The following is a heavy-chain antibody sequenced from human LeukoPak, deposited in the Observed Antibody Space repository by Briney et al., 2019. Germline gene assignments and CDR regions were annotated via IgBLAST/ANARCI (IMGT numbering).Heavy chain of an antibody. CDR2: IYYSGST. CDR3: ARENAVDYYGSGAPGNYGMDV. Sequence: SETLSLTCTVSGGSISSSSYYWGWIRQPPGKGLEWIGSIYYSGSTYYNPSLKSRVTISVDTSKNQFSLKLSSVTAADTAVYYCARENAVDYYGSGAPGNYGMDVWGQGTTVTVSS. V-gene: IGHV4-39*07. D-gene: IGHD3-10*01. CDR1: GGSISSSSYY. J-gene: IGHJ6*02.